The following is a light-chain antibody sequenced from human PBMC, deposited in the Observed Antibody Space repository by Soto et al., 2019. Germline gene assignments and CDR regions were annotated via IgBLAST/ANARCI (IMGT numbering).Light chain of an antibody. CDR2: DAS. V-gene: IGKV1-5*01. CDR3: QQYNSYSWT. J-gene: IGKJ1*01. CDR1: QSISSW. Sequence: IQMTQSPSTLSASVGDRVTITCRASQSISSWLAWYQQKPGKAPKLLIYDASSLESGVPSRFSGSGSGTEFTLTISSLQPDDFATYYCQQYNSYSWTFGQGTKVDI.